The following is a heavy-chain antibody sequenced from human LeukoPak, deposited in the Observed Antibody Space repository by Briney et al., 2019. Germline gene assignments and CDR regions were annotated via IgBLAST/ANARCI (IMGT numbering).Heavy chain of an antibody. CDR3: ARADGYNPYYYYYYGMDV. Sequence: SETLSLTCTVSGYSISSGYYWGWIRQPPGKGLEWIGSIYHSGSTYYNPSLKSRVTISVDTSRNQFSLKLSSVTAADTAVYYCARADGYNPYYYYYYGMDVWGQGTTVTVSS. J-gene: IGHJ6*02. CDR1: GYSISSGYY. CDR2: IYHSGST. V-gene: IGHV4-38-2*02. D-gene: IGHD5-24*01.